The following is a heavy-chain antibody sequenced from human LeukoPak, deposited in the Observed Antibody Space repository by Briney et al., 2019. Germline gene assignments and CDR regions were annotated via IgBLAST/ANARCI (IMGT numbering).Heavy chain of an antibody. CDR2: ISYSGNT. V-gene: IGHV4-31*03. Sequence: SETLSLTCTVSGGSINSGGYYWSWIRQYPGKGLEWIGYISYSGNTYYTPSLKSRVRISVDTSKNHFSLNLNSVTGADTAVYYCARESVYYYDSSGSNGFDFWGQGTLVTVSS. J-gene: IGHJ4*02. CDR1: GGSINSGGYY. D-gene: IGHD3-22*01. CDR3: ARESVYYYDSSGSNGFDF.